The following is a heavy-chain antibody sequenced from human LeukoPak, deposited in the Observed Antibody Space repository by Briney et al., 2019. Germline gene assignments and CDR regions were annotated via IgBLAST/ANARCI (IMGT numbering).Heavy chain of an antibody. J-gene: IGHJ6*03. Sequence: KPSETLSLTCTVSGGSISSSSYYWSRIRQPPGKGLEWIGEINPSESTNYNPSLKSRVTLSVDTSKNQFSLRLSSVTAADTAIYYCARVSFFRWASTRPSYYYYYMDVWGKGTTVTISS. CDR3: ARVSFFRWASTRPSYYYYYMDV. CDR1: GGSISSSSYY. D-gene: IGHD2-15*01. CDR2: INPSEST. V-gene: IGHV4-39*07.